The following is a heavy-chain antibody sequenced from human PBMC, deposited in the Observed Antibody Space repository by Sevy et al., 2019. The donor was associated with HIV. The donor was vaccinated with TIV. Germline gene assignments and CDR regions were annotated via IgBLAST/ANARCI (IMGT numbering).Heavy chain of an antibody. J-gene: IGHJ6*03. CDR3: ARGLGSSGFYYNYYMDV. D-gene: IGHD3-22*01. V-gene: IGHV1-8*01. CDR2: MNPNSGNT. Sequence: ASVKVSCKASGYTFTNYDVNWVRQATGQGLEWMGWMNPNSGNTGYAQKFQNRVTMTTNTSISTAYMELNSLRSDVTAVYYCARGLGSSGFYYNYYMDVWGKGTTVTVSS. CDR1: GYTFTNYD.